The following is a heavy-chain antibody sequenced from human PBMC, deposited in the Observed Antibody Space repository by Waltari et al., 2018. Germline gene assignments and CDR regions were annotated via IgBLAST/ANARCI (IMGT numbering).Heavy chain of an antibody. CDR1: GFTFRTYW. J-gene: IGHJ4*02. V-gene: IGHV3-7*01. Sequence: EVQLVESGGGLVQPGASLRLSCAASGFTFRTYWMTWVRQVPGKGLEWVANINEDERTKHYVDSVKGRFTISRDNTKNSLYLQMNNLRAEDTAVYYCARHTSWSFDYWGQGSLVTVSS. CDR2: INEDERTK. CDR3: ARHTSWSFDY. D-gene: IGHD2-2*01.